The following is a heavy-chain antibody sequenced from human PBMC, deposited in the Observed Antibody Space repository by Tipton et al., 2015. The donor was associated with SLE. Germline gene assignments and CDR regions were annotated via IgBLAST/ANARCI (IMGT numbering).Heavy chain of an antibody. CDR3: ARSARNIVVVVAATRGYYYMDV. Sequence: QSGAEVKKPGASVKVSCKASGYTFTGYYMHWVRQAPGQGLEWMGWINPNSGGTNYAQKFQGRVTMTRDTSISTAYMELSRLRSDDTAVYYCARSARNIVVVVAATRGYYYMDVWGKGTTVTVSS. D-gene: IGHD2-15*01. CDR1: GYTFTGYY. CDR2: INPNSGGT. J-gene: IGHJ6*03. V-gene: IGHV1-2*02.